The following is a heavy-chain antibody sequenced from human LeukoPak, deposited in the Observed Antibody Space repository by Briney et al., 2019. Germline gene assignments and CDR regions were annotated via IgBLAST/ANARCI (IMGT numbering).Heavy chain of an antibody. CDR1: GGSISSSSYY. CDR2: IYYSGST. V-gene: IGHV4-39*07. CDR3: AREQDYGGKGY. Sequence: SETLSLTCTVSGGSISSSSYYWGWIRQPPGKGLEWIGSIYYSGSTYYNPSLKSRVTISVDTSKNQFSLKLSSVTAADTAVYYCAREQDYGGKGYWGQGTLVTVSS. D-gene: IGHD4-23*01. J-gene: IGHJ4*02.